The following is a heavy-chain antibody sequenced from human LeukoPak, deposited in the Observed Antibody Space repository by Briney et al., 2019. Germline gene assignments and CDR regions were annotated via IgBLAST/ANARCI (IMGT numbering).Heavy chain of an antibody. CDR3: ARVDIAAAGTTDYYYMDV. D-gene: IGHD6-13*01. V-gene: IGHV4-30-4*08. CDR1: GGSISSGDYY. Sequence: SQTLSLTCTVSGGSISSGDYYWSWIRQPPGKCLEWIGYIYYSGSTYYHPSPKRRVTISVDTSKNQFSLKLSSVTAADTAVYYCARVDIAAAGTTDYYYMDVWGKGTTVTVSS. CDR2: IYYSGST. J-gene: IGHJ6*03.